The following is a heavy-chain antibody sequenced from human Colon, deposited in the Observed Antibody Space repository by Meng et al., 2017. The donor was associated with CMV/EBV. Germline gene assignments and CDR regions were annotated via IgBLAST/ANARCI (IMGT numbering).Heavy chain of an antibody. V-gene: IGHV1-2*02. D-gene: IGHD6-13*01. CDR1: GYTCTGYD. Sequence: APGYTCTGYDLHWVRQAPGQGLEWMGWINPYSGGTYSAQKFQGRVTLTRDTSISTAYMELSGLRSDDTAVYYCARGGFYSSNNYFDSWGQGSLVTVSS. CDR2: INPYSGGT. CDR3: ARGGFYSSNNYFDS. J-gene: IGHJ5*01.